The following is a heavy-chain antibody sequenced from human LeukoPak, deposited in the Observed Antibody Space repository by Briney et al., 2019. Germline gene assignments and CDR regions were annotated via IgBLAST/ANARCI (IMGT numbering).Heavy chain of an antibody. CDR2: INPNSGGT. CDR1: GYTFTGYY. J-gene: IGHJ4*02. CDR3: ARDQQQLVLGGDY. Sequence: GASVKVSCKASGYTFTGYYIHWVRQAPGQGLEWMGWINPNSGGTNYAQKFQGRVTMTRDTSISTAYMELSRLRSDDTAVYYCARDQQQLVLGGDYWGQGTLVTVSS. V-gene: IGHV1-2*02. D-gene: IGHD6-13*01.